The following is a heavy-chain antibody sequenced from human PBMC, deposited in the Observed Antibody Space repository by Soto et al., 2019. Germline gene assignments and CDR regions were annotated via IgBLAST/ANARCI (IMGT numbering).Heavy chain of an antibody. CDR1: GGSFSGYY. Sequence: PSETLSLTCAVYGGSFSGYYWSWIRQPPGKGLEWIGEINHSGSTNYNPSLKSRVTISVDTSKNQFFLKLSSVTAADTAVYYCARGRRYSSGWYGGRLNWFDPWGQGTLVTVSS. J-gene: IGHJ5*02. CDR3: ARGRRYSSGWYGGRLNWFDP. CDR2: INHSGST. D-gene: IGHD6-19*01. V-gene: IGHV4-34*01.